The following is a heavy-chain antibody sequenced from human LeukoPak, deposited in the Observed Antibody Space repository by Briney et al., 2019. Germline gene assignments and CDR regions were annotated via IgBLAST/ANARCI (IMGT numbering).Heavy chain of an antibody. J-gene: IGHJ4*02. CDR2: ISYDGSNK. D-gene: IGHD3-10*01. CDR3: ARVWPLWFGEYFDY. CDR1: GFTFSSYA. Sequence: GGSLRLSCAASGFTFSSYAMHWVRQAPGKGLEWVAVISYDGSNKYYADSVKGRFTISRDNSKNTLYPQMNSLRAEDTAVYYCARVWPLWFGEYFDYWGQGTLVTVSS. V-gene: IGHV3-30-3*01.